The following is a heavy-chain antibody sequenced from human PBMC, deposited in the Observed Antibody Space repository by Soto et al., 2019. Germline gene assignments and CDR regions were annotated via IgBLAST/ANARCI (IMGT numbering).Heavy chain of an antibody. CDR3: AREEGTELDC. V-gene: IGHV1-2*02. CDR2: INPKNGGT. CDR1: GYTFTDAY. D-gene: IGHD1-7*01. Sequence: HVRLVQSGAAVKKPGASVKVTCKPSGYTFTDAYIHWVRQAPGKGLEWLGWINPKNGGTNYAQKFQGRVTMTRDTSSSTAFMELSSLNSNDTAVYYCAREEGTELDCWGQGTLVTVSS. J-gene: IGHJ4*02.